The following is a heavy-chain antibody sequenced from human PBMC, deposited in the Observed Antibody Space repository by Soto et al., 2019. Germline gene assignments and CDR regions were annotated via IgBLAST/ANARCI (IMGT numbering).Heavy chain of an antibody. V-gene: IGHV3-53*04. CDR2: IYSGGST. Sequence: GGSLRLSCAASGFNVSSNYMSWVRQAPGKGLEWVSVIYSGGSTYYADSVKGRFTISRHNSKNTLYLQMNSLRAEDTAVYYCAREGRGYSGFMDVWGKVTTVTVSS. CDR1: GFNVSSNY. CDR3: AREGRGYSGFMDV. J-gene: IGHJ6*03. D-gene: IGHD5-12*01.